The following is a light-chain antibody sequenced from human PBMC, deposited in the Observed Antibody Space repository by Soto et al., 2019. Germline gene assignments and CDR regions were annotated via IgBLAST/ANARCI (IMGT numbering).Light chain of an antibody. CDR1: QSVSSSY. CDR3: QQYGSSPLFT. CDR2: GAS. Sequence: EIVLTRSPGTLSLSPGERGTLSYRASQSVSSSYLAWYQRKPGQAPRLLIYGASSRATGIPDRFSGSWSGTDFTLTISRLEPEDYAVYYCQQYGSSPLFTFGQGTKLEIK. J-gene: IGKJ2*01. V-gene: IGKV3-20*01.